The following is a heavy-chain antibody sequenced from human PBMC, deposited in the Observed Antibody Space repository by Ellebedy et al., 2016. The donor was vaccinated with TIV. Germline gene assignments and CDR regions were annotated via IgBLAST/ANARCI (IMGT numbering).Heavy chain of an antibody. Sequence: AASVKVSCKASGYTFTGYYIHWVRQAPGQGLEWVGWINPKTGFTHYAQKLQGWVTMTSDTSISTAYMDLRSLKSDYTAIFYCARAETKYLNDGYSYYDFWGQGTLVTVSS. CDR2: INPKTGFT. CDR1: GYTFTGYY. CDR3: ARAETKYLNDGYSYYDF. D-gene: IGHD3-16*02. V-gene: IGHV1-2*04. J-gene: IGHJ4*02.